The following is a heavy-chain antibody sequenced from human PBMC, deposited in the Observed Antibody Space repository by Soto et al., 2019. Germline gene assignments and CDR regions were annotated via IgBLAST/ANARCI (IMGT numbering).Heavy chain of an antibody. J-gene: IGHJ4*02. V-gene: IGHV4-61*08. D-gene: IGHD3-22*01. CDR1: GGSISSGGYY. CDR3: ARSMHYSDGSNYSPFDY. CDR2: IYYSGST. Sequence: PSETLSLTCTVSGGSISSGGYYWSWIRQHPGKGLEWIGYIYYSGSTNYNPSLKSRVTISVDTSKNQFSLKLSSVTAADTAVCYCARSMHYSDGSNYSPFDYWGQGTLVTVSS.